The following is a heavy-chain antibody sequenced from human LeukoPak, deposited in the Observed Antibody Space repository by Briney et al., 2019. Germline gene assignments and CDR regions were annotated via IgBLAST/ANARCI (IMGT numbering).Heavy chain of an antibody. Sequence: GASVKVSCKASGYTFTSHDINWVRQATGQGLEWMGWMSPNSGGTNYAQKFQGRVTMTRDTSISTAYMELSRLRSDDTAVYYCARAPRIAAAPLGNWFDPWGQGTLVTVSS. D-gene: IGHD6-13*01. CDR3: ARAPRIAAAPLGNWFDP. J-gene: IGHJ5*02. CDR1: GYTFTSHD. V-gene: IGHV1-2*02. CDR2: MSPNSGGT.